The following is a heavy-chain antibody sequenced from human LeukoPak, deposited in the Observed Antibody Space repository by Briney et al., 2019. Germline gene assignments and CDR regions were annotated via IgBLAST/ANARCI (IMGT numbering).Heavy chain of an antibody. CDR2: IYYSGST. Sequence: PSETLSLTCTVSGGSISSYYWSWIRQPPGKGLEWIGYIYYSGSTNYNPSLKSRVTISVDTSKNQFSLKLSSVTAAATAVYYCARGGRYALDYWGQGTLVTVSS. CDR3: ARGGRYALDY. CDR1: GGSISSYY. J-gene: IGHJ4*02. V-gene: IGHV4-59*01. D-gene: IGHD5-12*01.